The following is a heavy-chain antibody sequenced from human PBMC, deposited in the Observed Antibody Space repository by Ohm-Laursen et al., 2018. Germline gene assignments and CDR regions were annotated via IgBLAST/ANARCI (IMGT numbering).Heavy chain of an antibody. V-gene: IGHV4-59*12. D-gene: IGHD6-19*01. J-gene: IGHJ6*02. Sequence: PSDTLSLTCTVSGGSISSYYWSWIRQPAGKGLEWIGYIYHSGSTYYNPSLKSRVTISVDTSKNHFSLRLTSATAADTATYYCARGSGFFKLDVWGQGTTVTVSS. CDR1: GGSISSYY. CDR2: IYHSGST. CDR3: ARGSGFFKLDV.